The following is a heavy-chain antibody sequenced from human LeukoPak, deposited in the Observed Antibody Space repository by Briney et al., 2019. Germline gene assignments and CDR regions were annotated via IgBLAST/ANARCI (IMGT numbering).Heavy chain of an antibody. CDR2: INPSGGST. CDR3: ARGCGIQLWFGACPYGMDV. D-gene: IGHD5-18*01. V-gene: IGHV1-46*01. Sequence: EAPVKVSCKASGYTFTSYYMHWVRQAPGQGLEWMGIINPSGGSTSYAQKFQGRVTMTRDMSTSTVYMELSSLRSEDTAVYYCARGCGIQLWFGACPYGMDVWGQGTTVTVSS. J-gene: IGHJ6*02. CDR1: GYTFTSYY.